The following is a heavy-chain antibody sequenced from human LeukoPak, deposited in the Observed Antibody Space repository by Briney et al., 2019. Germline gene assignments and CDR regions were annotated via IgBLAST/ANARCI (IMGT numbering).Heavy chain of an antibody. CDR2: IIPIFGTA. V-gene: IGHV1-69*13. CDR1: IGTLSSYA. Sequence: SVKVSCKASIGTLSSYAISWVPHAPAQALEWRGGIIPIFGTAHYAQKFQGRVTTTADESTSTAYMELSSLRSEDTAVYYCARCRYCSRTSCLGHYYYYGMDVWGKGTTVTVSS. J-gene: IGHJ6*04. D-gene: IGHD2-2*01. CDR3: ARCRYCSRTSCLGHYYYYGMDV.